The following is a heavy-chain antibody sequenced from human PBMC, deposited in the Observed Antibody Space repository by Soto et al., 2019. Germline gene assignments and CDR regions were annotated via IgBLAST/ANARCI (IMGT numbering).Heavy chain of an antibody. Sequence: SETLSLTCAVYGGSFSGYYWSWIRQPPGKGLEWIGEINHSGSTNYNPSLKSRVTISVDTSKNQCSLKLRSVTAADTAVYYCARFGDFSGGSCYSDYYYGMDVWGQGTTVTVSS. J-gene: IGHJ6*02. CDR1: GGSFSGYY. D-gene: IGHD2-15*01. CDR2: INHSGST. CDR3: ARFGDFSGGSCYSDYYYGMDV. V-gene: IGHV4-34*01.